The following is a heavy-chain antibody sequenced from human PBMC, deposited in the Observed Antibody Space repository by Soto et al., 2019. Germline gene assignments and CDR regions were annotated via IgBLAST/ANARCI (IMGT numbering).Heavy chain of an antibody. CDR3: GRNWNYVAY. Sequence: PSETLSLTCAVYGGSFSGYYWSWIRQPPGKGLEWIGEINHSGSTNYNPSFKSRVTISVDTSKNQFSLKLSSVTAADTAVYYCGRNWNYVAYWDQGTLVNVSS. CDR1: GGSFSGYY. V-gene: IGHV4-34*01. CDR2: INHSGST. J-gene: IGHJ4*02. D-gene: IGHD1-1*01.